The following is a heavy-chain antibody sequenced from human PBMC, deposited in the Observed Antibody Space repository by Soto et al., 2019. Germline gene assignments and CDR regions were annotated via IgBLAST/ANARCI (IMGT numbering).Heavy chain of an antibody. CDR2: VSAYNGDT. CDR1: GYVFTSYV. D-gene: IGHD5-12*01. CDR3: ARDWWGVDRPVDSNWFDP. Sequence: QAQLVQSGAEVEKPGASVKVSCRASGYVFTSYVISWVRQAPGQGLEWMGWVSAYNGDTNYAQKFQGRVTMTTDTLTSTAYMELGSLRSDDTAVYYCARDWWGVDRPVDSNWFDPWGQGNLVTVSS. J-gene: IGHJ5*02. V-gene: IGHV1-18*04.